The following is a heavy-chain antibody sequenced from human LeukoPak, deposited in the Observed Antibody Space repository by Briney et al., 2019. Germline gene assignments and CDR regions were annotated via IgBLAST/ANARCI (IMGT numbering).Heavy chain of an antibody. CDR2: INHSGST. J-gene: IGHJ5*02. V-gene: IGHV4-30-2*01. Sequence: TPSQTLSLTCTVSGGSISSGGYYWSWIRQPPGKGLEWIGEINHSGSTNYNPSLKSRVTISVDTSKNQFSLKLSSVAAADTAVYYCARGSSLDPWGQGTLVTVSS. D-gene: IGHD6-6*01. CDR3: ARGSSLDP. CDR1: GGSISSGGYY.